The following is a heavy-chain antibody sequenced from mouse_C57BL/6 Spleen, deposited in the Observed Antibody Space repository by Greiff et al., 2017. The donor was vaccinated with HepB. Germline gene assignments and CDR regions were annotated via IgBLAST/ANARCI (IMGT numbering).Heavy chain of an antibody. D-gene: IGHD1-1*01. J-gene: IGHJ3*01. CDR3: AREGNYGSSYFWFAY. Sequence: VQLKESGPELVKPGASVKISCKASGYSFTDYNMNWVKQSNGKSLEWIGVINPNYGTTSYNQKFKGKATLTVDQSSSTAYMQLNSLTSEDSAVYYCAREGNYGSSYFWFAYWGQGTLVTVSA. V-gene: IGHV1-39*01. CDR2: INPNYGTT. CDR1: GYSFTDYN.